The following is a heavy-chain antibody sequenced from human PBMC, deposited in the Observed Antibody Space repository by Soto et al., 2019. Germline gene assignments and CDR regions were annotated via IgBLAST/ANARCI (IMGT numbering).Heavy chain of an antibody. Sequence: SETLSLTCTVSGGSISYYYWSWIRQHPGKGLEWIGYIYYSGSTYYNPSLKSRVTISVDTSKNQFSLKLSSVTAADTAVYHCARTLALYSSSWSYYYYGIDVWGQGTTVT. CDR3: ARTLALYSSSWSYYYYGIDV. CDR1: GGSISYYY. CDR2: IYYSGST. V-gene: IGHV4-59*06. J-gene: IGHJ6*02. D-gene: IGHD6-13*01.